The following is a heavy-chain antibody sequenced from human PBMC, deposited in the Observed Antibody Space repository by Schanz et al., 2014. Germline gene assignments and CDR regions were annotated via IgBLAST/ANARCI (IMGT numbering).Heavy chain of an antibody. Sequence: QVQLVQSGAEVEKPGSSLKVSCKASGGTFSTYPINWLRQAPGQGLEWMGMIIHIHGIVNYAQRFQDRVRITADKSTSTAYMELSSLRSDDTAVYYCARGGGPEDVFDIWGQGTILTVSS. V-gene: IGHV1-69*02. CDR1: GGTFSTYP. CDR3: ARGGGPEDVFDI. CDR2: IIHIHGIV. D-gene: IGHD2-15*01. J-gene: IGHJ3*02.